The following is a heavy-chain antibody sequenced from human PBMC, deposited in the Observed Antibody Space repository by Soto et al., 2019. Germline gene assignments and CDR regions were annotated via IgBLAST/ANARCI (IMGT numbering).Heavy chain of an antibody. Sequence: SETLSLTCTVSGGSISSGDYYWSWVRQPPGKGLEWIGYIYYSGSTYYNPSLKSRVTISVDTSKNQLSLKLSSVTAADTAVYYCARLLGQGDAFDIWGQGTMVTVSS. D-gene: IGHD3-10*01. J-gene: IGHJ3*02. CDR3: ARLLGQGDAFDI. CDR2: IYYSGST. CDR1: GGSISSGDYY. V-gene: IGHV4-30-4*01.